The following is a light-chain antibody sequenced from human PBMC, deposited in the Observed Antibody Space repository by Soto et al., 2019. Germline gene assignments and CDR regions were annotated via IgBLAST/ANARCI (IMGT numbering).Light chain of an antibody. CDR3: QQYDTSLPYT. Sequence: EIVLTQSPGTLSLSPGDRATLSCEASQRVKNNYLAWYQHKPCQAPRLLIYGASSRATGIPDRFSGSGSGTDFTLTIMRLEPEDFAVYYCQQYDTSLPYTFGGGTKVDIK. CDR2: GAS. CDR1: QRVKNNY. J-gene: IGKJ4*01. V-gene: IGKV3-20*01.